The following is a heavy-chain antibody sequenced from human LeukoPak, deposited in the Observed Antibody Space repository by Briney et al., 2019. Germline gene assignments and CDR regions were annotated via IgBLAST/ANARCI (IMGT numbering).Heavy chain of an antibody. D-gene: IGHD2-8*02. Sequence: GGSLRLSCAASGFTFSSSAMNWVRQAPGKGLEWVSSINNVGSHIYYADSVKGRFSISRDNANNRLYLQMTSLRAEDTAVYYCMPGRGYWGQGTLVAVSS. J-gene: IGHJ4*02. V-gene: IGHV3-21*06. CDR2: INNVGSHI. CDR3: MPGRGY. CDR1: GFTFSSSA.